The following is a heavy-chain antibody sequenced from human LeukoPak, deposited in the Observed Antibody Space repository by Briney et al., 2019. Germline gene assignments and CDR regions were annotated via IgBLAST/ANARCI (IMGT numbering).Heavy chain of an antibody. J-gene: IGHJ4*02. D-gene: IGHD6-6*01. V-gene: IGHV1-2*06. CDR1: VYTFTPYL. CDR3: SRVWQLVSPNLIGY. CDR2: INPYSGGT. Sequence: SSVKVSCKASVYTFTPYLMHGVRQAPGQGREGMGRINPYSGGTQQAPKLQGRVTMTSDKSISTAYIELSRLRCCDKAVYFWSRVWQLVSPNLIGYWGQKPLVTVP.